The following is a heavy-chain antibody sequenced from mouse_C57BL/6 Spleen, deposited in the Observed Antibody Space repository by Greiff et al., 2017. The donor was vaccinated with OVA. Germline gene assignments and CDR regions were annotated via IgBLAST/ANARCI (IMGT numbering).Heavy chain of an antibody. J-gene: IGHJ3*01. CDR1: GYTFTDYN. CDR3: ARRRDYYGSSLLFAY. D-gene: IGHD1-1*01. V-gene: IGHV1-18*01. Sequence: EVQLQQSGPELVKPGASVKIPCKASGYTFTDYNLDWVKQSHGKSLEWIGDINPNNGGPIYNQKFKGKATLTVDKSSSTAYMELRSLTSEDTAVYYCARRRDYYGSSLLFAYWGQGTLVTVSA. CDR2: INPNNGGP.